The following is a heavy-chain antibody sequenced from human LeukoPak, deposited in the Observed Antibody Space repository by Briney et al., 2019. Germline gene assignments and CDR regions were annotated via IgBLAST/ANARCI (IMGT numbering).Heavy chain of an antibody. J-gene: IGHJ4*02. CDR3: AKDFRIGYSAHFDY. V-gene: IGHV3-23*01. D-gene: IGHD2-21*01. CDR1: GFTFRSHA. CDR2: IYENGGTT. Sequence: QPGGSLRLSCVGSGFTFRSHAMSWVRQAPEKGLEFVSGIYENGGTTYYADSVKGRFSISRDNSKNTLYLQMDSLRGEDTAVYYCAKDFRIGYSAHFDYWGQRALVTVSS.